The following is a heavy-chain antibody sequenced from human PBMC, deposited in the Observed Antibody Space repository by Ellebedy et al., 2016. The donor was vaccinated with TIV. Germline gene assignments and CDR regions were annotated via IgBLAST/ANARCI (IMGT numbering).Heavy chain of an antibody. Sequence: SGPTLVKPTQTLTLTCTFSGFLLSTNGMCVSWIRQPPGKALEWLARIDWADDKYYSTSLKTRLTIAKDTSKNQVVRTMTNMDPVDTATYYCARIVYGTSGHYYGGIDYWGQGTLVTVSS. CDR1: GFLLSTNGMC. V-gene: IGHV2-70*11. J-gene: IGHJ4*02. D-gene: IGHD3-22*01. CDR2: IDWADDK. CDR3: ARIVYGTSGHYYGGIDY.